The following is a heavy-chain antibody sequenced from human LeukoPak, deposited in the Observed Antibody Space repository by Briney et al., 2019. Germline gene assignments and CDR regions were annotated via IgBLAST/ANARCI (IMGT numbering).Heavy chain of an antibody. Sequence: PGGSQRLSCAASGLTFSSYAMSWVRQAPGKGLEWVSAISGSGGSTYYADSVKGRFTISRDNSKNTLYLQMNSLRAEDTAVYYCTKDLGSTTSYFDSWGQGILVTVSS. CDR2: ISGSGGST. CDR1: GLTFSSYA. J-gene: IGHJ4*02. V-gene: IGHV3-23*01. D-gene: IGHD7-27*01. CDR3: TKDLGSTTSYFDS.